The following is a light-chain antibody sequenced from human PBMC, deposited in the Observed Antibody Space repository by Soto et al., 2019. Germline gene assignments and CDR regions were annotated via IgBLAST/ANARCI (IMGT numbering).Light chain of an antibody. CDR2: DIN. Sequence: QSVLTQPPSVSAAPGQKVTISCSGNSSNIGSNYVSWYQQFPGTAPKLLIYDINKRPPGIPDRFSGSQSGTSASLAITGLQAEDEADYYCQSYDSSLSGSVFGTGTKVTVL. CDR1: SSNIGSNY. CDR3: QSYDSSLSGSV. J-gene: IGLJ1*01. V-gene: IGLV1-51*01.